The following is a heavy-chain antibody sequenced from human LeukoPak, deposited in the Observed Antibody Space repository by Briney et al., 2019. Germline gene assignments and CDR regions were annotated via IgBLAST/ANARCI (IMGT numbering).Heavy chain of an antibody. CDR2: ISAYNGNT. Sequence: ASVKVSCKASGYTFTIYGISWVRQAPGQGLEWMGWISAYNGNTNYAQKLQGRVTMTTDTSTSTAYMELRSLRSDDTAVYYCARVGETYSSGFNWFDPWGQGTLVTVSS. CDR1: GYTFTIYG. CDR3: ARVGETYSSGFNWFDP. V-gene: IGHV1-18*01. D-gene: IGHD6-19*01. J-gene: IGHJ5*02.